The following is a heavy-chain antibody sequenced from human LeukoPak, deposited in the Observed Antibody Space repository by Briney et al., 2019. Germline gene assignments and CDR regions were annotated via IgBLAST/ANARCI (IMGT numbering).Heavy chain of an antibody. CDR1: GGAISSGVYY. D-gene: IGHD3-9*01. J-gene: IGHJ4*02. CDR3: AGERGSDWFIGRYYFDY. CDR2: IYYSGST. V-gene: IGHV4-31*03. Sequence: PSETLSLTCTVSGGAISSGVYYWSWIRQHPGKGLEWIGYIYYSGSTFYNPSLNSRVSMSADTSNNQFSLKLSSVTAADTAVYYCAGERGSDWFIGRYYFDYWGQGTLVTVSS.